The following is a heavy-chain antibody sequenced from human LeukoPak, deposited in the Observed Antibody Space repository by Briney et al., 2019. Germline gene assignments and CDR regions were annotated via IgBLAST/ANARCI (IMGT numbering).Heavy chain of an antibody. CDR1: GYTFTGYY. J-gene: IGHJ6*03. CDR3: AIFGAATKYYYYMDV. CDR2: INPNSGGT. D-gene: IGHD2-15*01. V-gene: IGHV1-2*02. Sequence: GASVKVSCKASGYTFTGYYMHWVRQAPGQGLEWMGWINPNSGGTNYAQKFQGRVTMTRDTSISTAYMELSRLRSDDTAVYYCAIFGAATKYYYYMDVWGKGTTVTVSS.